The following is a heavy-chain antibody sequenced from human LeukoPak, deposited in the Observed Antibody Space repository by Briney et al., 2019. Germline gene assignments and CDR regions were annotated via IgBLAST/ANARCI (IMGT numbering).Heavy chain of an antibody. CDR1: GFTFSSYA. Sequence: GGSLRLSCAASGFTFSSYAMNWVRQAPGKGLEWVSTIGGSGLSTYYADSVKGRFTISRDNSKNTLYLQMNSLRAEDTAVYYCAKDMGLPATFDIWGQGTMVTVSS. D-gene: IGHD4/OR15-4a*01. CDR2: IGGSGLST. CDR3: AKDMGLPATFDI. J-gene: IGHJ3*02. V-gene: IGHV3-23*01.